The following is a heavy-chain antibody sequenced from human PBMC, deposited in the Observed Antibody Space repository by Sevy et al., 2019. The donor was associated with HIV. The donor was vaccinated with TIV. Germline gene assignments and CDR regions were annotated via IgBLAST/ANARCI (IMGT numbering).Heavy chain of an antibody. V-gene: IGHV4-34*01. CDR1: GGSFSDFY. CDR2: INHREVT. J-gene: IGHJ4*02. Sequence: SETLSLTCTVYGGSFSDFYWNWIRQSPGKGLEWIGKINHREVTNYNPSLKSRATISADASNRQFSLKLTSVTAADTAVYYCVRFDTKIKIFGVPRGAYWGPGTLVTVSS. CDR3: VRFDTKIKIFGVPRGAY. D-gene: IGHD3-3*01.